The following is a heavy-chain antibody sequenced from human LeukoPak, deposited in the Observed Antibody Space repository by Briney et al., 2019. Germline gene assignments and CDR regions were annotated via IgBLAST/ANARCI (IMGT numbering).Heavy chain of an antibody. V-gene: IGHV3-11*01. CDR2: ISSSGSTI. Sequence: GGSLRLSCAASGFTFSDYYMSWIRQAPGKGLEWVSYISSSGSTIYYADSVKGRFTISRDNAKNSLYLQMNSLRAEDTAIYYCAKGIASHDFFSRGDWGQGTLVTVSS. J-gene: IGHJ4*02. CDR1: GFTFSDYY. D-gene: IGHD2-21*01. CDR3: AKGIASHDFFSRGD.